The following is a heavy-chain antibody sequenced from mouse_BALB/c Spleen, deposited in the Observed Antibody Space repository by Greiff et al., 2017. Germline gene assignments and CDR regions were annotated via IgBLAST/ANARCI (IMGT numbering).Heavy chain of an antibody. CDR3: ARGDSSGYFAY. Sequence: VQGVESGPGLVAPSQSLSITCTVSGFSLTGYGVNWVRQPPGKGLEWLGMIWGDGSTDYNSALKSRLSISKDNSKSQVFLKMNSLQTDDTARYYCARGDSSGYFAYWGQGTLVTVSA. D-gene: IGHD3-2*01. J-gene: IGHJ3*01. CDR2: IWGDGST. CDR1: GFSLTGYG. V-gene: IGHV2-6-7*01.